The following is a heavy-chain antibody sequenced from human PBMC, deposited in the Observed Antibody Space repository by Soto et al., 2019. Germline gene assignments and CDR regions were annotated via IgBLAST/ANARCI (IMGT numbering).Heavy chain of an antibody. CDR3: AKEWGLSGSYYNSSSYYFDY. V-gene: IGHV3-30*18. J-gene: IGHJ4*02. CDR2: ISYDGSNT. D-gene: IGHD1-26*01. CDR1: GFTFSSYG. Sequence: QVQLVESGGGVVQPGRSLRLSCAASGFTFSSYGMHWVRQAPGKGLEWVAIISYDGSNTYYADSVKGRFTISRDNSKTTLYLQMNSLGAEDTYVDYCAKEWGLSGSYYNSSSYYFDYWGQGTLVSVSS.